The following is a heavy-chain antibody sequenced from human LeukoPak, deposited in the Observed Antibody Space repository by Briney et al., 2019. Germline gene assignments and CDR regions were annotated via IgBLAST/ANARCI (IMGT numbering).Heavy chain of an antibody. V-gene: IGHV3-48*03. CDR1: GFDFIPYE. Sequence: GGSLRLSCAAAGFDFIPYEMNWVRQVPGKGLEWVSEISSGGINTYYTDSVKGRFTISRDNAKNSLYLQMNSLRAEDTAVYYCATFSVVGSGVGFWGQGTLVTVSS. CDR2: ISSGGINT. CDR3: ATFSVVGSGVGF. D-gene: IGHD2-2*01. J-gene: IGHJ4*02.